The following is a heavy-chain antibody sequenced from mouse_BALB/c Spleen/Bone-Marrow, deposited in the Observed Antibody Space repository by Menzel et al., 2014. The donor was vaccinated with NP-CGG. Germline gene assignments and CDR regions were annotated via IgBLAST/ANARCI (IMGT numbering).Heavy chain of an antibody. CDR3: ARSYYGSPYFDY. CDR2: INPGSGGT. Sequence: QVQLKESGAELVRPGTSVKVSCKASGYAFTNYLIEWVKQRPGQGLEWIGVINPGSGGTNYNEKFKGKATLTADKSFSTAYMQFSSLTSDDSAVYFCARSYYGSPYFDYWGQGTTLTVSS. J-gene: IGHJ2*01. V-gene: IGHV1-54*01. D-gene: IGHD1-1*01. CDR1: GYAFTNYL.